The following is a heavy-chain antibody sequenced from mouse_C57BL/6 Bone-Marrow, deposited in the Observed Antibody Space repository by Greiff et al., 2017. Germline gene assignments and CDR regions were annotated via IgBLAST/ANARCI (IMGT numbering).Heavy chain of an antibody. D-gene: IGHD1-1*01. CDR2: IDPETGGT. Sequence: VQLQQSGAELVRPGASVTLSCKASGYTFTDYEMHWVKQTPVHGLEWIGAIDPETGGTAYNQKFKGKAILTADKSSSTAYMELRSLTSEDSAVYYCTRGVNGSSYRYWYFDVWGTGTTVTVSS. CDR3: TRGVNGSSYRYWYFDV. CDR1: GYTFTDYE. V-gene: IGHV1-15*01. J-gene: IGHJ1*03.